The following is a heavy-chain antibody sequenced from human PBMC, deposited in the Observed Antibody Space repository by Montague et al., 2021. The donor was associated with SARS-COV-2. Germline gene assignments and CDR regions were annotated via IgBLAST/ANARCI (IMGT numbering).Heavy chain of an antibody. CDR3: VRDTGSSQAGFDA. CDR2: TKYRSKWTS. J-gene: IGHJ4*02. Sequence: CAISGDSVWSNTANWNWIRQSPSGGLEWLGRTKYRSKWTSDYATSVEGRIRIDTDTSKNQFFLHLRSVTPEDTCVYYCVRDTGSSQAGFDAWGQGTLVTVSS. CDR1: GDSVWSNTAN. V-gene: IGHV6-1*01. D-gene: IGHD4-17*01.